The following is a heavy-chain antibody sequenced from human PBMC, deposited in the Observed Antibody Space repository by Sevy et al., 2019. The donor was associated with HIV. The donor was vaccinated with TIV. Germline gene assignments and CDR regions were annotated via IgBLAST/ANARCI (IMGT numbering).Heavy chain of an antibody. J-gene: IGHJ4*02. CDR2: INPSGGST. CDR1: GYSFTSYE. Sequence: GESLKISCKASGYSFTSYEIHWVRQAPGQGLEWMGIINPSGGSTSYAQKFQDRVTMIRDTSTTTVYMDLSSLRSEDTAVAYCARLRACGGDCYYYDFWGQGTLVTVSS. V-gene: IGHV1-46*01. CDR3: ARLRACGGDCYYYDF. D-gene: IGHD2-21*02.